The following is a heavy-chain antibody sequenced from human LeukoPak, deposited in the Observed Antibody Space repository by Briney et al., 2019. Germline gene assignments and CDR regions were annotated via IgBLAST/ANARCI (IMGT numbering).Heavy chain of an antibody. J-gene: IGHJ3*02. CDR1: GGSISSGDYY. CDR3: ATHNSSYDSGNDAFDI. Sequence: PSQTLSLTCTVSGGSISSGDYYWSWIRQPPGKGLEWIGYIYYSGSTYYNPSLKSRVTISVDTSKNRFSLKLSSVTAADTAVYFCATHNSSYDSGNDAFDIWGQGTMVTVSS. CDR2: IYYSGST. V-gene: IGHV4-30-4*08. D-gene: IGHD3-10*01.